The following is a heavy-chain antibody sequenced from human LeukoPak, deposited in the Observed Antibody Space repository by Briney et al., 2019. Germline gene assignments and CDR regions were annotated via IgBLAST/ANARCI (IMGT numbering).Heavy chain of an antibody. D-gene: IGHD3-16*01. V-gene: IGHV4-61*02. CDR2: IYTSGST. CDR1: GGSITSGSCY. CDR3: ARGRLGDSFDY. Sequence: PSQTLSLTCIVSGGSITSGSCYWNWIRQPAGKGLEWIGRIYTSGSTNYNPSLKSRVTISVDTSKNQFSLNLSSVTAADTAVYYCARGRLGDSFDYWGQGILVTVSS. J-gene: IGHJ4*02.